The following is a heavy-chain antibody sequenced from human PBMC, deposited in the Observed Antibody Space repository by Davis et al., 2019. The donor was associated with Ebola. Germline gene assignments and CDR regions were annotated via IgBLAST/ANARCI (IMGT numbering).Heavy chain of an antibody. D-gene: IGHD5-18*01. CDR1: GFTFSSYA. Sequence: GESLKISCAASGFTFSSYAMSWVRQAPGKGLEWVSAISGSGGSTYYADSVKGRFTISRDNSQNTLYLQMSSLRVDDTAVYYCAKDLGQVWSHWGQGTLVTVSS. CDR3: AKDLGQVWSH. V-gene: IGHV3-23*01. CDR2: ISGSGGST. J-gene: IGHJ4*02.